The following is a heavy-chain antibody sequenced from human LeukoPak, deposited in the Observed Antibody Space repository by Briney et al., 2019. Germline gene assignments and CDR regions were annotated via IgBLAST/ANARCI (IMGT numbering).Heavy chain of an antibody. CDR3: ARLTMVRGGKNWFDP. J-gene: IGHJ5*02. CDR2: IYYSGST. Sequence: TTSETLSLTCAVYGGSFSGYYWSWIRQPPGKGLEWIGSIYYSGSTYYNPSLKSRVTISVDTSKNQFSLKLSSVTAADTAVYYCARLTMVRGGKNWFDPWGQGTLVTVSS. CDR1: GGSFSGYY. D-gene: IGHD3-10*01. V-gene: IGHV4-34*01.